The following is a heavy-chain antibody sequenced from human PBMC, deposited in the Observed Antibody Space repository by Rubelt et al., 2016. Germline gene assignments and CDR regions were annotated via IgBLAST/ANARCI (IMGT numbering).Heavy chain of an antibody. Sequence: QVQLQQWGAGLLKPSETLSLTCAVYGGSFSSYYWSWVRQPPGKGLEWIGEISHGGSTNYNPSLKSRVTISVDASNNQLSLRLASFTAADTAVYHCATLRTAAGTWPSSRDYWGQGTLVTVSS. CDR2: ISHGGST. D-gene: IGHD6-13*01. J-gene: IGHJ4*02. CDR3: ATLRTAAGTWPSSRDY. V-gene: IGHV4-34*01. CDR1: GGSFSSYY.